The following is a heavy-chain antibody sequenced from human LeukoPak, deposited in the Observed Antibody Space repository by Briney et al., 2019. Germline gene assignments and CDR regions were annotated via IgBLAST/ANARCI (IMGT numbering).Heavy chain of an antibody. CDR1: GGSFSGYY. V-gene: IGHV4-34*01. J-gene: IGHJ2*01. Sequence: SETLSLTCAVYGGSFSGYYWSWIRQPPGKGLEWIGEINHSGSTNYNPSLKSRVTISVDTSKNQFSLKLSSVTAADTAVYYCARRVFLGATDYWYFDLWGRGTLVTVSS. CDR2: INHSGST. CDR3: ARRVFLGATDYWYFDL. D-gene: IGHD1-26*01.